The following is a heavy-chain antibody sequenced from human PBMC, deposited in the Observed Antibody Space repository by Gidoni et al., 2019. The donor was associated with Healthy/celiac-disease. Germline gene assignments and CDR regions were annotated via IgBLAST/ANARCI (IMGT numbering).Heavy chain of an antibody. D-gene: IGHD2-15*01. Sequence: EVQLGESGGGLVQPGRYLRLSCPDSGFTFGDYAMSWVRQAPGKGLEWVGFIRSKAYGGTTEYAASVKGRFTISRDDSKSIAYLQMNSLKTEDTAVYYCTRDWESGGNLIDYWGQGTLVTVSS. CDR1: GFTFGDYA. V-gene: IGHV3-49*04. CDR3: TRDWESGGNLIDY. CDR2: IRSKAYGGTT. J-gene: IGHJ4*02.